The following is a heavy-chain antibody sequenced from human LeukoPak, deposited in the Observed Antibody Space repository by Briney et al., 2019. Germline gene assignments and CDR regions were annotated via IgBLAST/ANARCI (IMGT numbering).Heavy chain of an antibody. J-gene: IGHJ6*02. V-gene: IGHV4-59*08. CDR1: DGSMGTYY. CDR3: ARHWGQNSYYYGSGSYYYGMDV. Sequence: PSETLSLTCSVSDGSMGTYYWSWIRQPPGKGLEWIGYIYYSGSTNYNPSLKSRVTISVDTSKNQFSLKLSSVTAADTAVYYCARHWGQNSYYYGSGSYYYGMDVWGQGTTVTVSS. D-gene: IGHD3-10*01. CDR2: IYYSGST.